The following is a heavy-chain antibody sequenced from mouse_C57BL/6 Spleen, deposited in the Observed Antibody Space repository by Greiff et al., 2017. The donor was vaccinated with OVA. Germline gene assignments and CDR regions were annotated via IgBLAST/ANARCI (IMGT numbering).Heavy chain of an antibody. CDR1: GYAFSSSW. D-gene: IGHD3-2*02. J-gene: IGHJ3*01. V-gene: IGHV1-82*01. Sequence: QVQLKESGPELVKPGASVKISCKASGYAFSSSWMNWVKQRPGKGLEWIGRIYPGDGDTNYNGKFKGKATLTADKSSSTAYMQLSSLTSEDSAVYFCARGAAQATLGFAYWGQGTLVTVSA. CDR2: IYPGDGDT. CDR3: ARGAAQATLGFAY.